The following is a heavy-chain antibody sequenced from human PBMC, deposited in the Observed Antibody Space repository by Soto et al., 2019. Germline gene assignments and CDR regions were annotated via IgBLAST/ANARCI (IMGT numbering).Heavy chain of an antibody. CDR2: INPNRGGT. CDR3: TRGVHIWGSYRQDVDY. J-gene: IGHJ4*02. D-gene: IGHD3-16*02. CDR1: GYTFTGYY. Sequence: QVQLVQSGAEVKKPGASVKVSCKASGYTFTGYYMHLVRQAHGQGLEWMGWINPNRGGTNYAQKFQGWVTMTSDTSLRTAYMELGRLRSDDRTLYYCTRGVHIWGSYRQDVDYWGQGTLVTVSS. V-gene: IGHV1-2*04.